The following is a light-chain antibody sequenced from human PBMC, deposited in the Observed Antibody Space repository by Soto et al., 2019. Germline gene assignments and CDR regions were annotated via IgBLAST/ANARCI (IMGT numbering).Light chain of an antibody. CDR3: QQYNNWPPVT. J-gene: IGKJ4*01. CDR1: QSVSSN. CDR2: GAS. Sequence: EIVMTQSPATLSVSPGERATLSCRASQSVSSNLAWYQQKPGQAPRLLIYGASTRATGIPARFSGSGYGTEFTLTISSLQSEDFAVSYCQQYNNWPPVTFGGGTKVEIK. V-gene: IGKV3-15*01.